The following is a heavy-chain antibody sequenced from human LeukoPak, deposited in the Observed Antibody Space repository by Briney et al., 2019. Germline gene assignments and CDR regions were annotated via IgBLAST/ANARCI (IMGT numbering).Heavy chain of an antibody. Sequence: GGSLRLSCAASGFTFNTYWMTWVRQAPGKGLEWVSAISGSGGSTYYADSVKGRFTISRDNSKNTLYLQMNSLRAEDTAVYYCARWKAKIAVAGTPGGRFDYWGQGTLVTVSS. CDR3: ARWKAKIAVAGTPGGRFDY. J-gene: IGHJ4*02. D-gene: IGHD6-19*01. V-gene: IGHV3-23*01. CDR2: ISGSGGST. CDR1: GFTFNTYW.